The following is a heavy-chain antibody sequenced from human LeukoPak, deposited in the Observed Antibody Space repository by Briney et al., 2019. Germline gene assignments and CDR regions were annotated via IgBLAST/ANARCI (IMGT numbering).Heavy chain of an antibody. CDR2: ISSSGSTI. J-gene: IGHJ6*04. Sequence: GGSLRLSCAASGFTFSDYYMSWIRQAPGKGLEWLSYISSSGSTINYADSVKGRFTTSRDNAKNSLYLQMSSLRAEDTAVYYCAELGITMIGGVWGKGTTVTISS. CDR1: GFTFSDYY. CDR3: AELGITMIGGV. V-gene: IGHV3-11*04. D-gene: IGHD3-10*02.